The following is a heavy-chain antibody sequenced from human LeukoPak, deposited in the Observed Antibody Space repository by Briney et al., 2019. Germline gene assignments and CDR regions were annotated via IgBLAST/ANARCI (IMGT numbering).Heavy chain of an antibody. CDR3: ARQGAFNY. D-gene: IGHD3-16*01. CDR1: GGSISSSSYY. V-gene: IGHV4-39*01. CDR2: IYYSGST. J-gene: IGHJ4*02. Sequence: KPSETLSLTCPVSGGSISSSSYYWGWIRQPPGKGLEWIGSIYYSGSTYYNPSLKSRVTISVDTSKNQFSLKLSSVTAADTAVYYCARQGAFNYWGQGTLVTVSS.